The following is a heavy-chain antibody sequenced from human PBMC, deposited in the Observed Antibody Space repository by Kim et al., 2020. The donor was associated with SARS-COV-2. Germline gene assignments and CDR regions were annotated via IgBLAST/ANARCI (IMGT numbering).Heavy chain of an antibody. D-gene: IGHD2-2*02. Sequence: SETLSLTCTVSGGSISSYYWSWIRQPAGKGLEWIGRIYTSGSTNYNPSLKSRVTMSVDTSKNQFSLKLSSVTAADTAVYYCARDREDIVVVPAAILDAFDIWGQGTMVTVSS. CDR2: IYTSGST. CDR3: ARDREDIVVVPAAILDAFDI. V-gene: IGHV4-4*07. CDR1: GGSISSYY. J-gene: IGHJ3*02.